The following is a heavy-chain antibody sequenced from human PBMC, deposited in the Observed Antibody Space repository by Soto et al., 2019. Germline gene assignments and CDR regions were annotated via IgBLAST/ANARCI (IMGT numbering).Heavy chain of an antibody. D-gene: IGHD2-2*01. CDR3: ARPSCSSTSCYLSPGYYGMDV. V-gene: IGHV4-39*01. CDR1: GGSFSSYY. Sequence: SETLSLTCAVYGGSFSSYYWGWIRQPPGKGLEWIGSIYYSGSTYYNPSLKSRVTISVDTSKNQFSLKLSSVTAADTAVYYCARPSCSSTSCYLSPGYYGMDVWGQGTTVTVSS. J-gene: IGHJ6*02. CDR2: IYYSGST.